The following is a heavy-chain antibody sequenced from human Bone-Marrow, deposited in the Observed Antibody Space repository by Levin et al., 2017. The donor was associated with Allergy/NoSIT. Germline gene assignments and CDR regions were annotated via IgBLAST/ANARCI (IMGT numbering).Heavy chain of an antibody. J-gene: IGHJ4*02. CDR1: GFTFSRYA. V-gene: IGHV3-21*01. CDR3: ASGGGSYNY. CDR2: ITSSSSYI. Sequence: GESLKISCAASGFTFSRYAMNWVRQSPGKGLEWISSITSSSSYIKYADSVKGRFTISRDNAKKSLYLQMSSLRGEDSAVYYCASGGGSYNYWGQGTLVTLSS. D-gene: IGHD1-26*01.